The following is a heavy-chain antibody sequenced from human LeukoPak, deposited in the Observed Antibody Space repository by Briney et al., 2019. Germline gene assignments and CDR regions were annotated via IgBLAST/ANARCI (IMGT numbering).Heavy chain of an antibody. D-gene: IGHD6-19*01. V-gene: IGHV4-39*01. CDR1: GGSISSSSYY. CDR2: IYYSGST. Sequence: PSETLSLTCTVSGGSISSSSYYWGWIRQPPGKGLEWIGSIYYSGSTYYNPSLKSRVTISVDTSKNQFPLKLSSVTAADTAVYYCARHSPSSGWSDAFDIWGQGTMVTVSS. J-gene: IGHJ3*02. CDR3: ARHSPSSGWSDAFDI.